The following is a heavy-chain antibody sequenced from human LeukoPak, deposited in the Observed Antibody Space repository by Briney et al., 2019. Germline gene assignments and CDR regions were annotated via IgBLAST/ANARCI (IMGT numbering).Heavy chain of an antibody. Sequence: GGCLRLSCAASGFTVSSNYMSWVRQAPGKGLEWVSVIYSGGSTYYADSVKGRFTISRDNSKNTLYLQMNSLRAEDTAVYYCAREGRSYDSSGYLDYWGQGTLVTVSS. CDR1: GFTVSSNY. CDR2: IYSGGST. J-gene: IGHJ4*02. CDR3: AREGRSYDSSGYLDY. D-gene: IGHD3-22*01. V-gene: IGHV3-53*01.